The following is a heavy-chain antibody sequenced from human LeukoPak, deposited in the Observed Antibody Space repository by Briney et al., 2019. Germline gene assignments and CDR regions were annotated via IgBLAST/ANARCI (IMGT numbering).Heavy chain of an antibody. V-gene: IGHV4-34*01. Sequence: PSETLSLTCAVYGGPFSGYYWSWIRQPPGKGLEWIGYIYHSGSTYYNPSLKSRVTISVDRSKNQFSLKLSSVTAADTAVYYCARGTDYGGNSGAPIDYWGQGTLVTVSS. D-gene: IGHD4-23*01. CDR2: IYHSGST. CDR1: GGPFSGYY. J-gene: IGHJ4*02. CDR3: ARGTDYGGNSGAPIDY.